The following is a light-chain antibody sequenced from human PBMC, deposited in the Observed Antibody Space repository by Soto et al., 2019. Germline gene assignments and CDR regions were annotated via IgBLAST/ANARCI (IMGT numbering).Light chain of an antibody. V-gene: IGKV1-27*01. CDR2: AAS. CDR3: QKYNSAPHT. J-gene: IGKJ4*01. Sequence: DIQMTQSPSSLSASVGDRVTITCRASQGISIYLAWFQQKPGKVPKLLIYAASTLQSGVPSRFSGSGSGTDFTLTISSLQPEDVATYYCQKYNSAPHTCRGGTKTDIK. CDR1: QGISIY.